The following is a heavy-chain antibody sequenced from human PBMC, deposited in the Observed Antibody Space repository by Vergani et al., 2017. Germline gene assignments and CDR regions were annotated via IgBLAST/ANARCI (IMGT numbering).Heavy chain of an antibody. CDR3: AVGRGAARPYYYYMDV. D-gene: IGHD6-6*01. V-gene: IGHV1-69*01. Sequence: QVQLVQSGAEVKKPGSSVKVSCKASGGTFSSYAISWVRQAPGQGLEWMGGIIPIFGIANYAQKFQGRVTITADESTSTAYMELSSLRSEDTAVYYCAVGRGAARPYYYYMDVWGKGTTVTVSS. J-gene: IGHJ6*03. CDR2: IIPIFGIA. CDR1: GGTFSSYA.